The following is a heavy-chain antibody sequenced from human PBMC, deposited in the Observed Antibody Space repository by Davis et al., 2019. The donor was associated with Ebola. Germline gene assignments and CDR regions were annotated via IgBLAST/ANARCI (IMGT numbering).Heavy chain of an antibody. CDR2: ISAYNGNT. V-gene: IGHV1-18*01. CDR1: GGTFSSYA. CDR3: ARGDEYYGSGSYSPRG. D-gene: IGHD3-10*01. Sequence: AASVKVSCKASGGTFSSYAISWVRQAPGQGLEWMGWISAYNGNTNYAQKLQGRVTMTTDTSTSTAYMELSSLRSEDTAVYYCARGDEYYGSGSYSPRGWDQGTLVTVSS. J-gene: IGHJ4*02.